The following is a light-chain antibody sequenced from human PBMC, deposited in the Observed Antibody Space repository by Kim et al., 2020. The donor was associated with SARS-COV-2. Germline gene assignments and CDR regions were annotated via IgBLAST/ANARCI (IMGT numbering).Light chain of an antibody. CDR2: GAS. J-gene: IGKJ4*01. CDR1: QSVSSSY. Sequence: EIVLTQSPGTLSLSPGERATLSCRASQSVSSSYLAWYQQKPGQAPRLLIYGASSRATGIPDRFSGSGSGTDFTLTISRLEPEDFAVYYCQKYGSSPHLLTFGGGTKVDIK. V-gene: IGKV3-20*01. CDR3: QKYGSSPHLLT.